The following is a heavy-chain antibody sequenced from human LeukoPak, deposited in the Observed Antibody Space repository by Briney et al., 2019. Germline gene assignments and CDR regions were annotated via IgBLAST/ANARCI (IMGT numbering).Heavy chain of an antibody. CDR2: INPNSGAT. V-gene: IGHV1-2*02. CDR3: ARLNGNHLDY. Sequence: ASVKVSCKASGYTFTGYHMHWVRQAPGQGLEWMAWINPNSGATDYAQKFQGRVTMTRDTSTSTAYMELSRLRSDDTAVYYCARLNGNHLDYWGQGTLVTVSS. CDR1: GYTFTGYH. J-gene: IGHJ4*02. D-gene: IGHD1-14*01.